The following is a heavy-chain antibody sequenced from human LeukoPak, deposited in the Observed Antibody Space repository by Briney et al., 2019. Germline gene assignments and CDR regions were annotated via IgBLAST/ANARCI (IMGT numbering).Heavy chain of an antibody. Sequence: SETLSLTCTVSGVSISSSNSYWGWIRQPPGKGLEWIGSIYYSGSTYYNPSLKSRVTISVDTSKNQFSLKLSSVTAADTAVYYCARAIVGATDAFDIWGQGTMVTVSS. CDR3: ARAIVGATDAFDI. D-gene: IGHD1-26*01. V-gene: IGHV4-39*07. CDR2: IYYSGST. J-gene: IGHJ3*02. CDR1: GVSISSSNSY.